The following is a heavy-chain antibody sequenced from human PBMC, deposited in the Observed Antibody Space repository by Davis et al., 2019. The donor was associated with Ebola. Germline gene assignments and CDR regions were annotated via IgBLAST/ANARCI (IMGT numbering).Heavy chain of an antibody. Sequence: SVKVSCKASGGTFSSYAISWVQQAPGQGLEWMGGIIPIFGTANYAQKFQGRVTITADKSTSTAYMELSSLRSEDTAVYYCARDLRGGSPRYCSGGSCYYYYGMDVWGQGTTVTVSS. V-gene: IGHV1-69*06. J-gene: IGHJ6*02. CDR3: ARDLRGGSPRYCSGGSCYYYYGMDV. D-gene: IGHD2-15*01. CDR2: IIPIFGTA. CDR1: GGTFSSYA.